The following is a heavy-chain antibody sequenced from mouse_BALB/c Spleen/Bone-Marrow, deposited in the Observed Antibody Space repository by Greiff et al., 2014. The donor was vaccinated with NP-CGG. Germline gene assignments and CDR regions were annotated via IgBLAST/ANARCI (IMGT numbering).Heavy chain of an antibody. CDR1: GYSITSHYA. V-gene: IGHV3-2*02. CDR2: VSSSGIT. D-gene: IGHD1-3*01. Sequence: EVMLVESGPGLVKPSQSLSLTCTVTGYSITSHYAWNWFRQFPGNKLEWMGYVSSSGITSYNPSLKSQISIIRDTSKNQFFLQLNSVTAEDTATYYCARSGNYFDYWGQGTTLTVSS. CDR3: ARSGNYFDY. J-gene: IGHJ2*01.